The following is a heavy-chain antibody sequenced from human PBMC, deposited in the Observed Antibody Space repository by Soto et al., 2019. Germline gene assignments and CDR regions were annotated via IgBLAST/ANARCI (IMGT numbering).Heavy chain of an antibody. D-gene: IGHD3-3*01. CDR2: IYYRGST. CDR3: ARGRFSGYYYYYYMDV. Sequence: QVQLQESGPGLVKPSETLSLTCTVSGGSISSYYWSWIRQPPGKGLEWIGYIYYRGSTNYNPSLKSRVTISVDTSKNPFSLKLSSVTAADTAVYYCARGRFSGYYYYYYMDVWGKGTTVTVSS. J-gene: IGHJ6*03. V-gene: IGHV4-59*01. CDR1: GGSISSYY.